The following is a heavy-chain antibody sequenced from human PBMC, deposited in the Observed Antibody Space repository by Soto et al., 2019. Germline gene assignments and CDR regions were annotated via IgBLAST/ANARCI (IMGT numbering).Heavy chain of an antibody. CDR3: AVDRSGYYYFDY. D-gene: IGHD3-22*01. CDR2: VYYSGST. Sequence: SETLSLTCNVSGGSISNYYWTWIRQSPGKGLEWIGYVYYSGSTNYNPSLKSRVTISVDRSKNQFSLKLTSVTAADTAVYYCAVDRSGYYYFDYWGQGTLVTVS. CDR1: GGSISNYY. V-gene: IGHV4-59*01. J-gene: IGHJ4*02.